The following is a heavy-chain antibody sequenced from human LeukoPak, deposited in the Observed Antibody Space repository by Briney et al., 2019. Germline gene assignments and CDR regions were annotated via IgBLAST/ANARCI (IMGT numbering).Heavy chain of an antibody. V-gene: IGHV4-4*07. D-gene: IGHD1-26*01. CDR3: AREAESGSSY. CDR2: IYTIGST. Sequence: PSETLSLTCTVSGGSTSSYYWSWIRQPAGKGLEWIGRIYTIGSTNYNPSLKSRVTMSVDTSKNQFSLKLSSVPAADTAVYYCAREAESGSSYWGQGTLVTVSS. CDR1: GGSTSSYY. J-gene: IGHJ4*02.